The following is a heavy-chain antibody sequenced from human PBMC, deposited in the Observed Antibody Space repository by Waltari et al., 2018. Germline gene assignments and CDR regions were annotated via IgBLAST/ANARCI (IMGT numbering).Heavy chain of an antibody. CDR3: ARVLGGPALYIDY. CDR2: ITDDGSNT. V-gene: IGHV3-30*04. Sequence: QVALVESGGGAVQPGRSLRVSCVGSGFNFSDYVFHWVRQAPGKGLGGQAIITDDGSNTYYADSVKGRFSISRDNSKNTLYLQMNSLRPQDTAVYYCARVLGGPALYIDYWGQGTLVTVSS. D-gene: IGHD5-12*01. J-gene: IGHJ4*02. CDR1: GFNFSDYV.